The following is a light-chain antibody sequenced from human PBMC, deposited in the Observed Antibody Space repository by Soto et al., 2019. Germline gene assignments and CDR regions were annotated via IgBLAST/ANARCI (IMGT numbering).Light chain of an antibody. V-gene: IGKV2-30*01. Sequence: DVVMTQSPLSLPVTLGQPASISCRSSQSLVASDGNTYLNWFQQRPGQSPRRLLYQVSNRDSGVPDRFSGSGSGTDFTLKISRVEAEDVGVYYCMQGTHWPPWTFGQGTKVEIK. J-gene: IGKJ1*01. CDR1: QSLVASDGNTY. CDR3: MQGTHWPPWT. CDR2: QVS.